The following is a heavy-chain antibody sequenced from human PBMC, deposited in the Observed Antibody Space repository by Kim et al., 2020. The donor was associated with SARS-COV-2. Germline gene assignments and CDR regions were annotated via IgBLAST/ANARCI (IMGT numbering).Heavy chain of an antibody. J-gene: IGHJ4*02. CDR3: AGGGYDSTNYVFDY. D-gene: IGHD5-12*01. V-gene: IGHV4-34*01. Sequence: PPRKTRVTISVDTSKNQFSLKVGAVTAADTAVYYCAGGGYDSTNYVFDYWGQGTLVTVSS.